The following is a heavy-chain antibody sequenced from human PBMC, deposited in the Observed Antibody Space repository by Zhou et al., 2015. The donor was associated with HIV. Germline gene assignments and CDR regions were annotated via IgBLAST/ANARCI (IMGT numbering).Heavy chain of an antibody. Sequence: QVQLVQSGAEEKKPGASVKVSCKASGYTFTSYAMHWVRQAPGQRLEWMGWINAGNGNTKYSQKFQGRVTITRDTSASTAYMELSSLRSEDTAVYYCARDLIGYSSSSPLWFDPVGPGNPGHRLL. J-gene: IGHJ5*02. V-gene: IGHV1-3*05. CDR1: GYTFTSYA. D-gene: IGHD6-6*01. CDR2: INAGNGNT. CDR3: ARDLIGYSSSSPLWFDP.